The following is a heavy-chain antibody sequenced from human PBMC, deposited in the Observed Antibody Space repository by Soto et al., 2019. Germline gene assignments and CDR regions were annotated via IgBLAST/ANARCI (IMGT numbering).Heavy chain of an antibody. V-gene: IGHV4-30-4*01. CDR1: GGSISSGDYY. Sequence: SETLSLTCTVSGGSISSGDYYWSWIRQPPGKGLEWIGYIYYSGSTYYNPSLKSRVTISVDTSKNQFSLKLSSVTAADTAVYYCARDSGSGYDSSRRCFDYWGQGTLVTVS. CDR2: IYYSGST. CDR3: ARDSGSGYDSSRRCFDY. D-gene: IGHD3-22*01. J-gene: IGHJ4*02.